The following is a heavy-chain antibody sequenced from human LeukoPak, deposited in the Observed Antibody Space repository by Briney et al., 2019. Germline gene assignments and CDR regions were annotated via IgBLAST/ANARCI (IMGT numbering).Heavy chain of an antibody. J-gene: IGHJ4*02. CDR1: GYTFTSYY. D-gene: IGHD3-22*01. V-gene: IGHV1-46*01. Sequence: ASVKVSCKASGYTFTSYYMHWVRQAPGQGLEWMGIINPSGGATSYAQKFQGRVTMTRDTSTSTVYMELSSLRSEDTAVYYCARVYYYDSSGYYFPPDYWGQGTLVTVSS. CDR2: INPSGGAT. CDR3: ARVYYYDSSGYYFPPDY.